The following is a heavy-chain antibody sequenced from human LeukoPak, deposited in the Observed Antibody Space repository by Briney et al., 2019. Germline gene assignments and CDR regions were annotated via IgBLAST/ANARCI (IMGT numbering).Heavy chain of an antibody. CDR3: ARDIRYYYDSSGYFDPYYGMDV. CDR1: GFTFSDYY. V-gene: IGHV3-11*01. D-gene: IGHD3-22*01. CDR2: ISSSGSTI. J-gene: IGHJ6*02. Sequence: GGSLRLSCAASGFTFSDYYMSSIRQAPGKGLEWVSYISSSGSTIYYADSVKGRFTISRDNAKNSLYLQMNSLRAEDTAVYYCARDIRYYYDSSGYFDPYYGMDVWGQGTTVTVSS.